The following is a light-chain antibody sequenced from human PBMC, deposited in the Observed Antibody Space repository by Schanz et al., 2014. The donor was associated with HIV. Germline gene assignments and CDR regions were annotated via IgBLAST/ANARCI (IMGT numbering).Light chain of an antibody. V-gene: IGLV1-47*01. Sequence: QSVLTQPPSASGTPGQRVTISCSGSSSNIGSNYVYWYQQLPGTAPKLLIYRNNQRPSGVPDRFSGSKSGTSASLAISGLRSEDEADYYCCSFAGTIWVFGGGTKLTVL. J-gene: IGLJ3*02. CDR1: SSNIGSNY. CDR2: RNN. CDR3: CSFAGTIWV.